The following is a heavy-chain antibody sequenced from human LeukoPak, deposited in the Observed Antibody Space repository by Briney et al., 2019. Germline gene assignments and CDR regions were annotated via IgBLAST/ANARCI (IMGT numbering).Heavy chain of an antibody. CDR2: ISSSGSTI. CDR1: GFTFSSYE. CDR3: AKKYSTALDP. J-gene: IGHJ5*02. D-gene: IGHD1-26*01. V-gene: IGHV3-48*03. Sequence: GGSLRLSCAASGFTFSSYEMNWVRQAPGKGLEWVSYISSSGSTIYYADSVKGRFTISRDNAKNTLYLQMNSLRAEDTAIYYCAKKYSTALDPWGQGTLVTVSS.